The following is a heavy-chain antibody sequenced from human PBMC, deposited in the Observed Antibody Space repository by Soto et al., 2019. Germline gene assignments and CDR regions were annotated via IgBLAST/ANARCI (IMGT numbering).Heavy chain of an antibody. Sequence: VASVKVSCTASGYTSTSYGISWVRQAPGQGLEWMGWISAYNGNTNYAQKLQGRVTMTTDTSTSTAYMELRSLRSDDTAVYYCARVGYDILTGYPDAFDIWGQGTMVTVSS. CDR2: ISAYNGNT. CDR1: GYTSTSYG. V-gene: IGHV1-18*01. D-gene: IGHD3-9*01. J-gene: IGHJ3*02. CDR3: ARVGYDILTGYPDAFDI.